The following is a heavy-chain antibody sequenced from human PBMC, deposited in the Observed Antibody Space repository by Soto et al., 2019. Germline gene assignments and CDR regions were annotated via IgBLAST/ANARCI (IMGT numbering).Heavy chain of an antibody. CDR1: GYTFPSYG. Sequence: ASVKVSCKASGYTFPSYGISWVRLAPGQGLEWMGWISAYNGNTNYAQKLQGRVTMTTDTSTSTAYMELRSLRSDDTAVYYCARDTLYSYCGGDCYSANWFDPWGQGTLVTVSS. D-gene: IGHD2-21*02. V-gene: IGHV1-18*01. J-gene: IGHJ5*02. CDR2: ISAYNGNT. CDR3: ARDTLYSYCGGDCYSANWFDP.